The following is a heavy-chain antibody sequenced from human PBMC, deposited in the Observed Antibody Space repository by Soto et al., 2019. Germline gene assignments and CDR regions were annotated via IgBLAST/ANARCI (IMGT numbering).Heavy chain of an antibody. Sequence: SETLSLTCTVSGGSISSSSYYWGWIRQPPGKGLEWIGSIYYSGSTYYNPSLKSRVTISVDTSKNQFSLKLSSVTAADTAVYYFARHGRYDFWSGYSEYNWFDPWGQGTLVTVSS. J-gene: IGHJ5*02. CDR3: ARHGRYDFWSGYSEYNWFDP. V-gene: IGHV4-39*01. CDR2: IYYSGST. CDR1: GGSISSSSYY. D-gene: IGHD3-3*01.